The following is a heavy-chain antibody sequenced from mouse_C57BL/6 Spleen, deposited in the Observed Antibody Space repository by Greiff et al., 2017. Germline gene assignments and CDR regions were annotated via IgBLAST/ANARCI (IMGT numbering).Heavy chain of an antibody. D-gene: IGHD2-3*01. CDR2: IDPEDGDI. V-gene: IGHV14-1*01. CDR1: GFNIKDYY. Sequence: VQLQQSGAELVRPGASVKLSCTASGFNIKDYYMHWVKQRPEQGLEWIGRIDPEDGDIEYAPKFQGKATMTADTSSNTAYLQLSSLTSEDTAVYYCTFYDGYYAMDYWGQGTAVTVAS. CDR3: TFYDGYYAMDY. J-gene: IGHJ4*01.